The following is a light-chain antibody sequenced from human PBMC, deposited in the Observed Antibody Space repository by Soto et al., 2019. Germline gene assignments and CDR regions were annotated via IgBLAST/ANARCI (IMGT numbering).Light chain of an antibody. V-gene: IGLV2-14*03. CDR1: SSDVGAYNY. CDR3: SSYTSSSTPL. CDR2: DVS. Sequence: QSALTQPASVSGSPGQSITISCTGTSSDVGAYNYVSWYQHHPGKAPKLIIYDVSNRPSGVSNRFSGSKSGNTASLTISGLQAEDEADYYCSSYTSSSTPLIGGGTQLTVL. J-gene: IGLJ2*01.